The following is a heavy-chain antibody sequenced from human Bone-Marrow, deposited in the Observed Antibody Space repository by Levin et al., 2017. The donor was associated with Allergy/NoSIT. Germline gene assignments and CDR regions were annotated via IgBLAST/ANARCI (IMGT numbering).Heavy chain of an antibody. CDR1: GYTFTSYG. D-gene: IGHD6-19*01. J-gene: IGHJ4*02. CDR2: ISAYNGNT. Sequence: ASVKVSCRASGYTFTSYGISWVRQAPGQGLEWMGWISAYNGNTNYAQKLQGRVTMTTDTSTSTAYMELRSLRSDDTAVYYCARDRPFPVAGIDRSFDFWGQGTLVTVSS. CDR3: ARDRPFPVAGIDRSFDF. V-gene: IGHV1-18*01.